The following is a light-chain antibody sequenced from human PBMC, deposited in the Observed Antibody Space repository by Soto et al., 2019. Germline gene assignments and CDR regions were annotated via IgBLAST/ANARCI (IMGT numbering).Light chain of an antibody. J-gene: IGLJ2*01. V-gene: IGLV1-47*02. CDR3: AAWDDSLSGHVV. Sequence: QSVLTQPPSASGTPGQRVTISCSGSGSNIGSNYVYWYQQLPGTAPKLLIYSNNQRPSGVHDRFSGSKSGTSASLAISGLRSEDEADYYCAAWDDSLSGHVVFGGGTKLTVL. CDR1: GSNIGSNY. CDR2: SNN.